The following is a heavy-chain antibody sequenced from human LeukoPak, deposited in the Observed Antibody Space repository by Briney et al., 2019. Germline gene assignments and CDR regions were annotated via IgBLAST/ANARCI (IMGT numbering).Heavy chain of an antibody. D-gene: IGHD2-2*03. CDR1: GYTFTSYG. Sequence: ASVKVSCKASGYTFTSYGINWIRQAPGQGLEWMGWVSAYNGNTNYEQKLQDRVTMTTDTSTSTAYMELRSLRSDDTAVYYCARAPLDAVVVPAATWGQGTLVTVSS. CDR2: VSAYNGNT. J-gene: IGHJ4*02. V-gene: IGHV1-18*01. CDR3: ARAPLDAVVVPAAT.